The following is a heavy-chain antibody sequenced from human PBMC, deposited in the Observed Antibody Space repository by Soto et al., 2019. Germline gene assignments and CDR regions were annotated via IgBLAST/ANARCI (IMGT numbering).Heavy chain of an antibody. V-gene: IGHV3-23*01. Sequence: EVQLLESGGGLVQPGGSLRLSCAASGFTFSSYAMSWVRQAPGKGLEWVSAISGSGGSTYYADSVKGRFTISRDNSKNTLYLQMTSLRAEDTAVYYWAKDKSIVVVPAAADAFDIWGQRTMVTVSS. CDR1: GFTFSSYA. CDR3: AKDKSIVVVPAAADAFDI. D-gene: IGHD2-2*01. J-gene: IGHJ3*02. CDR2: ISGSGGST.